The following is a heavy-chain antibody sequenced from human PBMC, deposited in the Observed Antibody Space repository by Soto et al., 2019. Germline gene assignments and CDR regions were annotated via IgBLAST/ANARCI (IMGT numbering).Heavy chain of an antibody. CDR2: IHYTGST. Sequence: SETLSLTCTVSGGSISRYYWTWIRQPRGKGLEWIGNIHYTGSTNYNPSLKSRVTISLGTSKSQFSLKLSSVTAADTAVYYCARDLSISSTDGPLDPWGQGTLVTVSS. CDR3: ARDLSISSTDGPLDP. CDR1: GGSISRYY. J-gene: IGHJ5*01. D-gene: IGHD6-6*01. V-gene: IGHV4-59*01.